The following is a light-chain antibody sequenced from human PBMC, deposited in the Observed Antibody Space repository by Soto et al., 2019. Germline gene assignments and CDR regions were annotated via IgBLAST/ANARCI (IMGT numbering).Light chain of an antibody. CDR3: QQRTDWRLT. V-gene: IGKV3-11*01. J-gene: IGKJ4*01. CDR1: QSVGSH. Sequence: ETVLTQSPATLSLSPGERATLSCRASQSVGSHLTWYRQRPGQAPRLLIYDATNRATGIPARFSGSGSGTDFTLTISSLEPEDFAVYYCQQRTDWRLTFCGGTKVEIK. CDR2: DAT.